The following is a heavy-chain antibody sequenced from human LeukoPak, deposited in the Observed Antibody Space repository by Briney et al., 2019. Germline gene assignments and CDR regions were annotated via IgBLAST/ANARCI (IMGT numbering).Heavy chain of an antibody. Sequence: ASVKVSCKASGYTFTSYGISWVRQAPGQGLEWMGWISSYNGNTNYAQKLQGRVTMTTDTSTSTAYMELRSLRSDDTAVYYCARTIQLERRSWFDPWGQGTLVTVSS. J-gene: IGHJ5*02. CDR3: ARTIQLERRSWFDP. CDR2: ISSYNGNT. CDR1: GYTFTSYG. V-gene: IGHV1-18*01. D-gene: IGHD1-1*01.